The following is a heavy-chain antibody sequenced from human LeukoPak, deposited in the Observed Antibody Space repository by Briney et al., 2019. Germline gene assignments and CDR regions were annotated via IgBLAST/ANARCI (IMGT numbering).Heavy chain of an antibody. Sequence: ASVKVSCKASGYTFTSYYVHWVRQAPGQGLEWMGIINPSGGSTSYAQKFQGRVTMTRDTSTSTVYMELSSLRSEDTAVYYCARGSQGEVVTAISLDYWGQGTLVTVSS. V-gene: IGHV1-46*01. CDR2: INPSGGST. CDR1: GYTFTSYY. D-gene: IGHD2-21*02. J-gene: IGHJ4*02. CDR3: ARGSQGEVVTAISLDY.